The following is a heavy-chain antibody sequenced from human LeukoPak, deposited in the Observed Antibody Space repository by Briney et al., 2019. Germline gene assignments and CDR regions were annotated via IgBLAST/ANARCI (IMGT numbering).Heavy chain of an antibody. CDR3: ARIVGASDY. Sequence: SETLSLTCSVSGGSISSAIFYWGWIRQPPGMGLEWIGSTFSGGNAYHNPSLKSRVTISVDTSKNQFSLKLSSVTAADTAVYYCARIVGASDYWGQGTLVTVSS. D-gene: IGHD1-26*01. V-gene: IGHV4-39*01. J-gene: IGHJ4*02. CDR1: GGSISSAIFY. CDR2: TFSGGNA.